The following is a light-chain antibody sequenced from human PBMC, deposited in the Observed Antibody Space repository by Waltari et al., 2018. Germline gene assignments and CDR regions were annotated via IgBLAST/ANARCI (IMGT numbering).Light chain of an antibody. Sequence: QSVLPQPPSASGTPGQRVTIPCSGSSSNIRSNTLNWYQQLPGTAPKPPIYSNNQRPSGVPDRFSGSKAGTSAALAISGLQSEDEADYYCATWEYSLNAVVFGGGTKLTVL. J-gene: IGLJ2*01. CDR3: ATWEYSLNAVV. CDR2: SNN. V-gene: IGLV1-44*01. CDR1: SSNIRSNT.